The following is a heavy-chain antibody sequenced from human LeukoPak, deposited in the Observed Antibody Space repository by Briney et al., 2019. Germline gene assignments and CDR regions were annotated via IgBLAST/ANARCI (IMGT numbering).Heavy chain of an antibody. CDR1: GGSFSGYY. D-gene: IGHD2-8*01. J-gene: IGHJ4*02. CDR2: INHSGST. CDR3: ARGKSMVLFDY. Sequence: PSETLSLTCAVYGGSFSGYYWSWIRQPPGKGLEWIGEINHSGSTNYNPSLKSRVTISVDTPKNQFSLKLSSVTAADTAVYYCARGKSMVLFDYWGQGTLVTVSS. V-gene: IGHV4-34*01.